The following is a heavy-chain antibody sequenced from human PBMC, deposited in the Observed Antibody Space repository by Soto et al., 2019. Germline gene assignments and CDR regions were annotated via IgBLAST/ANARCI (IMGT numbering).Heavy chain of an antibody. D-gene: IGHD2-2*01. J-gene: IGHJ3*01. V-gene: IGHV1-69*02. Sequence: QVHLVQSGAEVKKPGSSVKVFCKAAGGTFSTYTLIWVRQAPGQGLEWMGRIIPMLTVRNSAQKFQGRVTLTADKSTSTAFMELTSLRSDDTAVYYCSIGSWSAETFDVWGQGTMVTVSS. CDR1: GGTFSTYT. CDR2: IIPMLTVR. CDR3: SIGSWSAETFDV.